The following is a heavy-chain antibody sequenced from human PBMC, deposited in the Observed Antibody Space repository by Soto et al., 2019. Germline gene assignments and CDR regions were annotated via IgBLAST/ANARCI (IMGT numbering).Heavy chain of an antibody. CDR2: IGLDGSEK. D-gene: IGHD3-10*01. CDR3: ARGGSDMDV. Sequence: EGQLVESGGGLVQPGDSLRLSCAASGFTFSSYWMTWVRQAPGKGLEWVANIGLDGSEKHFVDSVKGRFTISRDNAKTSLYLQMNFLRAEDTAIYYCARGGSDMDVWGKGTTVTVSS. CDR1: GFTFSSYW. V-gene: IGHV3-7*01. J-gene: IGHJ6*03.